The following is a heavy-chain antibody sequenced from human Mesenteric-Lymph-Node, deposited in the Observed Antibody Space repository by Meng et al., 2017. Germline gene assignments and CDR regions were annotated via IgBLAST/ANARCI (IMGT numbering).Heavy chain of an antibody. D-gene: IGHD4-17*01. CDR3: ARDRKHYGERGWFDP. CDR1: VGSIAIGDYY. V-gene: IGHV4-30-4*01. Sequence: LRESGPGLVKASGTLSLTCAVSVGSIAIGDYYWSWIRQPPGKGLEWIGYIYYSGSTYSNASLKSRVTISIDRSKNQFSLKLSSVTAADTAVYYCARDRKHYGERGWFDPWGQGTLVTVSS. CDR2: IYYSGST. J-gene: IGHJ5*02.